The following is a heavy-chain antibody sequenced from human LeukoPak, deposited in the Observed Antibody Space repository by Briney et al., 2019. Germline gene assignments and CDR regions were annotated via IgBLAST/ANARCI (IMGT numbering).Heavy chain of an antibody. Sequence: GGSLRLSCRGSGFTFRDYAMSWVRQAPGRGLEWVGFIRSKVSGGTADYAASMRGRFNISRDDSKNIAYLEMNSLKTEDTAVYYCTGGSMCVGFNCYAAVGWFDPWGQGTLVTVSS. J-gene: IGHJ5*02. CDR2: IRSKVSGGTA. CDR3: TGGSMCVGFNCYAAVGWFDP. CDR1: GFTFRDYA. V-gene: IGHV3-49*04. D-gene: IGHD2-21*01.